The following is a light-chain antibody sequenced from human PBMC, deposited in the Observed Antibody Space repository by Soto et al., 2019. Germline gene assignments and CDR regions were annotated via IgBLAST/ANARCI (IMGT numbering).Light chain of an antibody. V-gene: IGKV3-15*01. CDR3: QQYNDWPPWT. CDR1: QSVSST. Sequence: EVVMTQSPATLSVSPGERATLSCRASQSVSSTFASYQQQPAQAPRLLIYGAATRATGIPARFIGSGAGTEFTLTISSLQSEDFAVYYCQQYNDWPPWTFGQGTKVEIK. J-gene: IGKJ1*01. CDR2: GAA.